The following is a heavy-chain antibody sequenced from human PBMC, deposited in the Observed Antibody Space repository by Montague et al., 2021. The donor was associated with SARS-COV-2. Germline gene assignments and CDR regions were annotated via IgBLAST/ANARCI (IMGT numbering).Heavy chain of an antibody. J-gene: IGHJ4*02. Sequence: SETLSLTCSVSGYSISSGYYWGWIRQPPGKGLEWMGNICHSGGTYYSPSLKSRVTVSVDTSKNQFSLRLSSVTVADTAVYYCARWCYGSGSYPHWGQGTLVTVSS. CDR3: ARWCYGSGSYPH. CDR1: GYSISSGYY. V-gene: IGHV4-38-2*01. D-gene: IGHD3-10*01. CDR2: ICHSGGT.